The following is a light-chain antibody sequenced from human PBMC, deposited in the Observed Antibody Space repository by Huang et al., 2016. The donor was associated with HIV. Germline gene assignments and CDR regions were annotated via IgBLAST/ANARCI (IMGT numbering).Light chain of an antibody. J-gene: IGKJ1*01. V-gene: IGKV3-15*01. Sequence: EIMMTQSPATLSVSPGERATLSCRASQSVSSNLAWYQQKPGQPPRLFIYGASTRATGIPARFSGSGSGTEFTLTISSLQSEDFAVYSCQQYNNWPWTFGQGTKVEIK. CDR2: GAS. CDR1: QSVSSN. CDR3: QQYNNWPWT.